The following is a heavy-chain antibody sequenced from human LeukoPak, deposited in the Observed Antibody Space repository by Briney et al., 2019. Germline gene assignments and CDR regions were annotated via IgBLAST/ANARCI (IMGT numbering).Heavy chain of an antibody. CDR1: GGSISSSSYY. CDR2: IYYSGST. J-gene: IGHJ4*02. CDR3: ASGVSEVTMIVVVTLLPIDY. D-gene: IGHD3-22*01. Sequence: SETLSLTCTVSGGSISSSSYYWGWIRQPPGKGLEWIGSIYYSGSTYYNPSLKSRVTISVDPSKNQFSLKLSSVTAADTAVYYCASGVSEVTMIVVVTLLPIDYWGQGTLVTVSS. V-gene: IGHV4-39*01.